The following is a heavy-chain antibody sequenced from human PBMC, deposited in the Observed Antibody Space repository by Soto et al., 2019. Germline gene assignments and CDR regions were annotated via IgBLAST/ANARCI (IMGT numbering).Heavy chain of an antibody. V-gene: IGHV1-69*13. CDR3: ARARELDLFMDV. Sequence: ASVKVSCKASGGTFSSYAISWVRQAPGQGLEWMGGIIPIFGTANYAQKFQGRVTITADESTSTAYMELSSLRSEDTAVYYCARARELDLFMDVWGQGTTVTVSS. CDR2: IIPIFGTA. J-gene: IGHJ6*02. D-gene: IGHD6-6*01. CDR1: GGTFSSYA.